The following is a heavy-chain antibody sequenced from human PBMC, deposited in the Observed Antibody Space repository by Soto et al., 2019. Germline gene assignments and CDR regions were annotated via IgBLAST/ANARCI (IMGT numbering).Heavy chain of an antibody. J-gene: IGHJ4*02. CDR1: GGSISSGDYY. Sequence: SETLSLACTVSGGSISSGDYYWSWIRQPPGKGLEWIGYIYYSGSTYYNPSLKSRVTISVDTSKNQFSLKLSSVTAADTAVYYCARVSIVRFLERPPLYLDYWGQGTLVTVSS. V-gene: IGHV4-30-4*01. CDR3: ARVSIVRFLERPPLYLDY. D-gene: IGHD3-3*01. CDR2: IYYSGST.